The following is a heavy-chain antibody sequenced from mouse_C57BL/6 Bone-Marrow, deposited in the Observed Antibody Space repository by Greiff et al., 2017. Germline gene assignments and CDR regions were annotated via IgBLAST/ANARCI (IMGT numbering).Heavy chain of an antibody. J-gene: IGHJ1*03. D-gene: IGHD1-1*01. CDR1: GFNIKNTY. Sequence: EVQGVESVAELVRPGASVKLSCTASGFNIKNTYMHWVKQRPEQGLEWIGRIDPANGNTKYAPKFQGKATITADTSSNTAYLQLSSLTSEDTAIYYCARSSDGSSYWYFDVWGTGTTVTVSS. V-gene: IGHV14-3*01. CDR3: ARSSDGSSYWYFDV. CDR2: IDPANGNT.